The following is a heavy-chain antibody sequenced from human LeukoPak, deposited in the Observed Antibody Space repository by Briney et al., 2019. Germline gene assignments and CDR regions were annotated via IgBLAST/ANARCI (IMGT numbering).Heavy chain of an antibody. CDR3: ARAYSSSSGRDAFDS. D-gene: IGHD6-6*01. J-gene: IGHJ3*02. Sequence: GGSLRLSCAASGFTFRTYTMNWVRQAPGKGLEWVSYISSSSSTIYYADSVKGRFTISRDSAKTSLFLQMNSLRDEDTAVYYCARAYSSSSGRDAFDSWGLGTLVTVSS. CDR1: GFTFRTYT. V-gene: IGHV3-48*02. CDR2: ISSSSSTI.